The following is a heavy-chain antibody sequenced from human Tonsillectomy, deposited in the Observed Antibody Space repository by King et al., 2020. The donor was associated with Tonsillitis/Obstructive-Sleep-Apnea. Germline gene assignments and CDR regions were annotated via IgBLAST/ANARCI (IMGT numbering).Heavy chain of an antibody. J-gene: IGHJ4*02. CDR2: ISTSGSTI. CDR3: ARDGSSSWPRGYFDY. V-gene: IGHV3-48*03. CDR1: GFTFSSYE. D-gene: IGHD6-13*01. Sequence: VQLVESGGGLVQPGGSLRLSCAASGFTFSSYEMNWVRQTPGKGLEWVSYISTSGSTIYYADSVKGRFTISRDNAKNSLYLQMNSLGAEDTAVYYCARDGSSSWPRGYFDYWGQGTLVTVSS.